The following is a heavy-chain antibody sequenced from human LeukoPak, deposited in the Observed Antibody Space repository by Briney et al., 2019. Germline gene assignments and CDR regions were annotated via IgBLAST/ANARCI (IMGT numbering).Heavy chain of an antibody. CDR1: NGSISSGDYF. J-gene: IGHJ4*02. CDR3: ARSWAYDSSGYSYFDY. Sequence: PSQTLSLTCTVSNGSISSGDYFWSWIRQLPGKGLEWIGYVYYSGSTYYNPSLKSRVTISLDTSKSQFSLNLSSVTAADTAVYYCARSWAYDSSGYSYFDYWGQGTLVTVSS. D-gene: IGHD3-22*01. CDR2: VYYSGST. V-gene: IGHV4-31*03.